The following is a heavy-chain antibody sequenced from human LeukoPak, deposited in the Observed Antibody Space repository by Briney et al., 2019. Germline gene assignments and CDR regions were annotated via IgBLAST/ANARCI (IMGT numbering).Heavy chain of an antibody. CDR2: INWNGGRT. V-gene: IGHV3-20*04. D-gene: IGHD1-26*01. CDR3: ARGGSYLSAFDI. CDR1: GFTFNDYG. Sequence: GGSLRLSCAASGFTFNDYGMSWVRQAPGKGLEWVSGINWNGGRTGYADSMKGRFTISRDNAKNSLYLQMNSLRAEDTAVYYCARGGSYLSAFDIWGQGTMVTVSS. J-gene: IGHJ3*02.